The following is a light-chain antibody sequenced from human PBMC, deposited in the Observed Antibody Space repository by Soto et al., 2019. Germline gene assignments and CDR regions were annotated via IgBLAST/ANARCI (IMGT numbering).Light chain of an antibody. Sequence: DIQMTQSPSSLSASVGDKVTITCLASQGININLAWYQQKPGKVPQLLIYAASTLQAGVPSRFSGSGSGTSFTLTIRSLQSEDVATYYCQKYNRAPLTFGGGTKVEI. CDR3: QKYNRAPLT. V-gene: IGKV1-27*01. J-gene: IGKJ4*01. CDR2: AAS. CDR1: QGININ.